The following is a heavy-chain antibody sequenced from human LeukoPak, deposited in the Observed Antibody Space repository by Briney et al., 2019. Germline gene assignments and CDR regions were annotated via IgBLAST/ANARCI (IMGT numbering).Heavy chain of an antibody. D-gene: IGHD1-26*01. V-gene: IGHV3-21*01. CDR2: ISSSSSYI. CDR1: GFTVSNYF. Sequence: GGSLRLSCAASGFTVSNYFISWVRQAPGKGLEWVSSISSSSSYIYYADSVKGRFTISRDNAKKSLYLQMNSLRVKDTAVYYCARAYSERYGLGYYYMDVWGKGTTVTVSS. J-gene: IGHJ6*03. CDR3: ARAYSERYGLGYYYMDV.